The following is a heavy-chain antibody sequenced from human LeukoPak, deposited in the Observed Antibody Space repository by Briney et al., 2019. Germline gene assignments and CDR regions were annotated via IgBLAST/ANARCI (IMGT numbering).Heavy chain of an antibody. CDR1: GITFEDYG. V-gene: IGHV3-43*02. Sequence: GGSLRLSCVASGITFEDYGIHWVRQAPGKGPEWVSLISGRGDKTYYVDSVKGRFTVSRDNSRNTLYLQMDSLRDEDTAFYCCAVPTIYGVGAFDVWGQGTMLMVSS. CDR3: AVPTIYGVGAFDV. D-gene: IGHD2/OR15-2a*01. CDR2: ISGRGDKT. J-gene: IGHJ3*01.